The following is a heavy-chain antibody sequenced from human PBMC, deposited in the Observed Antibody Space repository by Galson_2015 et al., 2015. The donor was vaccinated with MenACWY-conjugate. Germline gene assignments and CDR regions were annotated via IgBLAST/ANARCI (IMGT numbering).Heavy chain of an antibody. D-gene: IGHD6-6*01. V-gene: IGHV3-21*01. J-gene: IGHJ4*02. CDR2: ISSSSSYI. CDR3: ARGSYSSSSGSGYDY. Sequence: SLRLSCAASGFTFSSYSMNWVRQAPGKGLEWVSSISSSSSYIYYADSVKGRFTISRDNAKNSLYLQMNSLRAEDTAVYYCARGSYSSSSGSGYDYWGQGTLVTVSS. CDR1: GFTFSSYS.